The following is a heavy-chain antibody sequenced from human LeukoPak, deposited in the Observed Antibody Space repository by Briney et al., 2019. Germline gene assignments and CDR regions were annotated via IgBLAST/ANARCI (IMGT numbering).Heavy chain of an antibody. CDR1: GFTFSSYA. Sequence: GGSLRLSCAASGFTFSSYAMNWVRQAPGKGLEWVSAISGSGGSTYYADSVKGRFTISRDNSKNTLYLQMNSLRAEDTAVYYCAKGTKPINYYCMDVWGKGTTVTVSS. V-gene: IGHV3-23*01. D-gene: IGHD2-8*01. CDR2: ISGSGGST. J-gene: IGHJ6*03. CDR3: AKGTKPINYYCMDV.